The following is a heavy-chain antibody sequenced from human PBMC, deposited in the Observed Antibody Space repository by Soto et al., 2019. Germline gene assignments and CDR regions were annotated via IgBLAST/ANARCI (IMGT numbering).Heavy chain of an antibody. V-gene: IGHV3-23*01. CDR2: ISGSGGTK. D-gene: IGHD3-16*01. CDR3: ATIAAALGEYYYGMDV. J-gene: IGHJ6*02. CDR1: GFTFSNYA. Sequence: LRLSCAASGFTFSNYAGSWVRQAPGKGLEWVSVISGSGGTKHYAESVKGRFSIFRDNSKNTLYLQMDSLRVDDTAVYYCATIAAALGEYYYGMDVWGQGTTVTVSS.